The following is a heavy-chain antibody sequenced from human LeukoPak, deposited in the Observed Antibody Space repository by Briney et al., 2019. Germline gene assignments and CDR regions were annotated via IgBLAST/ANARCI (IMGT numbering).Heavy chain of an antibody. CDR3: TSFYETN. CDR1: GFIFTKYW. V-gene: IGHV3-74*01. Sequence: GSLRLSCAASGFIFTKYWMHWVRQAPGKGLVWVSHVNSDGSATSYADSVKGRFTISRDNAKNTVYLHMNSLRVEDTAVYYCTSFYETNWGQGTLVTVSS. CDR2: VNSDGSAT. J-gene: IGHJ4*02. D-gene: IGHD2/OR15-2a*01.